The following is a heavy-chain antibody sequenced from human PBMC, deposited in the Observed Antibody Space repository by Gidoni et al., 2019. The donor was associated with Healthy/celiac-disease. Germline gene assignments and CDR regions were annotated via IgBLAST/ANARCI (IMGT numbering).Heavy chain of an antibody. CDR3: ARGLTAAAGD. D-gene: IGHD6-13*01. Sequence: QVQLQQWGAGLLKPSETLSLTCAVYGGSFSGYYWSWIRQPQGKGLEWIGEINHSGSTNYNPSLKSRVTISVDTSKNQFSLKLSSVTAADTAVYYCARGLTAAAGDWGQGTLVTVSS. CDR2: INHSGST. CDR1: GGSFSGYY. J-gene: IGHJ4*02. V-gene: IGHV4-34*01.